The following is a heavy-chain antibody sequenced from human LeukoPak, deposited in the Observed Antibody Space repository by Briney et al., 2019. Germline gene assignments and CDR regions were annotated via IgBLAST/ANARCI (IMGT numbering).Heavy chain of an antibody. CDR2: ISHTGST. CDR3: ARSPFRIAARSMLYFDY. D-gene: IGHD6-6*01. V-gene: IGHV4-38-2*02. J-gene: IGHJ4*02. Sequence: SETLSLTCTVSGYSVTSGFYWGWIRQSPGGGLEWIGSISHTGSTNYNPSLKSRVTISVDTSKNQFSLKLSSVTAADTAVYYCARSPFRIAARSMLYFDYWGQGTLVTVSS. CDR1: GYSVTSGFY.